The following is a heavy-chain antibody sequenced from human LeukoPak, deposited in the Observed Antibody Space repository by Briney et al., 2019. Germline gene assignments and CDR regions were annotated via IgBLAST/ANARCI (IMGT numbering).Heavy chain of an antibody. CDR2: IKQDGSEK. D-gene: IGHD3-22*01. Sequence: GGSLRLSCAASGFTFSSYWMSWVRQAPGKGLEWVANIKQDGSEKYYVDSVKGRFTISRDNAKNSLYLQMNSLRAEDTAVYYCARNTNYYDSSGPGYWGQGTLVTVSS. CDR3: ARNTNYYDSSGPGY. J-gene: IGHJ4*02. CDR1: GFTFSSYW. V-gene: IGHV3-7*01.